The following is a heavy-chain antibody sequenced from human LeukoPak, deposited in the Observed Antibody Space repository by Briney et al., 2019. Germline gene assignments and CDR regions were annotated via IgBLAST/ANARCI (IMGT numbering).Heavy chain of an antibody. Sequence: GGSLRLSCAASGFTFSACEMTWIRHVPGKGLEWLSYISSSGSNTYYADSVKGRFTISRDNAKNSLFLQMNSLRAEDTAVYYCARDYYDSSGYYSHDYWGQGTLVTVSS. D-gene: IGHD3-22*01. V-gene: IGHV3-48*03. J-gene: IGHJ4*02. CDR2: ISSSGSNT. CDR3: ARDYYDSSGYYSHDY. CDR1: GFTFSACE.